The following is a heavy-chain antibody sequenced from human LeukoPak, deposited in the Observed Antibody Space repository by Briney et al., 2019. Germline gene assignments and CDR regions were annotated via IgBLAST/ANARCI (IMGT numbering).Heavy chain of an antibody. CDR2: INPSGGST. CDR1: GYTFTSYY. J-gene: IGHJ3*02. Sequence: ASVKVSCKATGYTFTSYYMHWVRQAPGQGLEWMGIINPSGGSTSYAQKFQGRVTMTRDTSTSTVYMELSSLRSEDTAVYYCARVPGRVDAFDIWGQGTIVTVSS. CDR3: ARVPGRVDAFDI. V-gene: IGHV1-46*01.